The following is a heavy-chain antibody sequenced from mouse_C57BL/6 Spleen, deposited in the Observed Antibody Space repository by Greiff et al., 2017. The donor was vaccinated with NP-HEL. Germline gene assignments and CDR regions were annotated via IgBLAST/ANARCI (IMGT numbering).Heavy chain of an antibody. Sequence: QVQLQQSGAELVKPGASVKLSCKASGYTFTSYWMHWVKQRPGRGLEWIRRIDPNSGGTKYNEKFKSKATLTVDKPSSTAYMQLSSLTSEDSAVYYCARKAVVGGFAYWGQGTLVTVSA. CDR3: ARKAVVGGFAY. V-gene: IGHV1-72*01. D-gene: IGHD1-1*01. J-gene: IGHJ3*01. CDR2: IDPNSGGT. CDR1: GYTFTSYW.